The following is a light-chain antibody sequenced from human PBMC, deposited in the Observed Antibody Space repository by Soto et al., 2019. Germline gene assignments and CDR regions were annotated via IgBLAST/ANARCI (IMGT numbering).Light chain of an antibody. CDR2: AVS. CDR1: SSDVGGYNY. CDR3: CSLTTRDSHV. J-gene: IGLJ1*01. V-gene: IGLV2-14*01. Sequence: QSALTQPPSASGSPGQSVTISCTGTSSDVGGYNYVSWYQQHPGKAPKLMIYAVSNRPSGVSNRFSGSKSGNTASLTISGLQAEDEADYYCCSLTTRDSHVFGTGTKLTVL.